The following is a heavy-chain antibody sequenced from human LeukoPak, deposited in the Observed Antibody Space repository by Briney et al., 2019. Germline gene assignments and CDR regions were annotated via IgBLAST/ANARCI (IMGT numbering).Heavy chain of an antibody. J-gene: IGHJ4*02. D-gene: IGHD1-14*01. CDR1: KDTFDNYW. CDR3: ARSRWGTSSDS. CDR2: IYPDDSDT. Sequence: GESLKISCNGSKDTFDNYWIGWVRQMPGKGLKWMGIIYPDDSDTRYSPSFRGQVTISADKSINTAFLQWGSLKASDTAIYFCARSRWGTSSDSWGQGALVTVSS. V-gene: IGHV5-51*01.